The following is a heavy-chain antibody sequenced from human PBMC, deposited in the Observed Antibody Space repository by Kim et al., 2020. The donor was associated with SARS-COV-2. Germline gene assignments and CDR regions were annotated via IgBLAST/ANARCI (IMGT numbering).Heavy chain of an antibody. J-gene: IGHJ4*02. CDR1: GGSASSGSYY. Sequence: SETLSLTCTVSGGSASSGSYYWSWIRQPPGKGLEWIGYIYYSGSTNYNPSLKSRVTISVDTSKNQFSLKLSSVTAADTAVYYCARDGIAAWDYWGQGTLV. D-gene: IGHD6-25*01. CDR2: IYYSGST. CDR3: ARDGIAAWDY. V-gene: IGHV4-61*01.